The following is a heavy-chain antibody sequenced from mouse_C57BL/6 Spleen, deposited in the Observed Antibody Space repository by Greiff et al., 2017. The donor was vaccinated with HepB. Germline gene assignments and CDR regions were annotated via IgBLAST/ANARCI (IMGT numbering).Heavy chain of an antibody. Sequence: EADGGLVQPKGSLKLSCAASGFSFNTYAMNWVRQAPGKGLEWVARIRSKSNNYATYYADSVKDRFTISRDDSESMLYLQMNNLKTEDTAMYYCVRHDDFDYWGQGTTLTVSS. CDR3: VRHDDFDY. CDR1: GFSFNTYA. V-gene: IGHV10-1*01. CDR2: IRSKSNNYAT. J-gene: IGHJ2*01.